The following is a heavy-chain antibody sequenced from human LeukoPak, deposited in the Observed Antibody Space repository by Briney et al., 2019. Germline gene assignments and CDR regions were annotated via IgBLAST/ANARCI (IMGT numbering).Heavy chain of an antibody. CDR1: GGSLSSYY. J-gene: IGHJ4*02. V-gene: IGHV4-59*08. D-gene: IGHD1-26*01. CDR2: IYYTGNT. Sequence: ETLSRTGSVSGGSLSSYYWSWIRQPPGKGLEWIGYIYYTGNTNYNPSLKSRVTISVDTSKNQFSLNLSSVTAADTAIYYCARLGGATSPFGYWGQGTLVTVSS. CDR3: ARLGGATSPFGY.